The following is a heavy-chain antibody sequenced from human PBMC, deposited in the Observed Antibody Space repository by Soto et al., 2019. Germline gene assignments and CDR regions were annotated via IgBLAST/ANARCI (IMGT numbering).Heavy chain of an antibody. J-gene: IGHJ3*01. V-gene: IGHV4-59*01. Sequence: PSETLSLTCTVSGDSISSYFWTWIRQPPGKALEWIGYMFHSGRTNYNPSLTSRVTMSADTPNNQFSLTLTSVTAADTAVYYCAKAVKYYDSTGYDAFAVWGQGIMVTVSS. CDR3: AKAVKYYDSTGYDAFAV. CDR2: MFHSGRT. CDR1: GDSISSYF. D-gene: IGHD3-22*01.